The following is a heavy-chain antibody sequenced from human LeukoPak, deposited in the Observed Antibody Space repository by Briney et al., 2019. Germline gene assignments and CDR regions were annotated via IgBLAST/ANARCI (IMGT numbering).Heavy chain of an antibody. D-gene: IGHD6-19*01. J-gene: IGHJ3*02. Sequence: GRSLRLSCAASGFTFSSYAMHWVRQAPGKGLEWVAVISYDGSNKYYADSVKGRFTISRDNSKNTLYLQMNSLRAEDTAVYYCARDSSMYSSDLDAFDIWGQGTMVTVSS. CDR1: GFTFSSYA. CDR3: ARDSSMYSSDLDAFDI. V-gene: IGHV3-30-3*01. CDR2: ISYDGSNK.